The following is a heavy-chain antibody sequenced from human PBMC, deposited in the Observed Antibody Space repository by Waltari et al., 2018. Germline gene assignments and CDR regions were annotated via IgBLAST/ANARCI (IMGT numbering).Heavy chain of an antibody. D-gene: IGHD3-10*01. V-gene: IGHV3-7*01. CDR2: IKQDGSEK. CDR1: GFTFSSYW. CDR3: ARRGYFDY. J-gene: IGHJ4*02. Sequence: EVQLVGSGGGLVRLGGSLGLSCEASGFTFSSYWRSWVGQAPGKGLEWVANIKQDGSEKYYVDSVKGRFTISRDNAKNSLYLQMNSLRAEDTAVYYCARRGYFDYWGQGTLVTVSS.